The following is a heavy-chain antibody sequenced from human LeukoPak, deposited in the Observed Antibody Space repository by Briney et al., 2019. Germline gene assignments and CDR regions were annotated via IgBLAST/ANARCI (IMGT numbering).Heavy chain of an antibody. CDR3: ARDGDSSGYDFDY. D-gene: IGHD3-22*01. J-gene: IGHJ4*02. V-gene: IGHV3-48*01. CDR1: GFTFSSYS. Sequence: PGGSLRLSCAASGFTFSSYSMNWVRQAPGKGLEWVSYISSSSSTIYYADSVKGRFTISRDNAKNSLYLQMNSLRAEDTAVYYCARDGDSSGYDFDYWGQGTLVTVSS. CDR2: ISSSSSTI.